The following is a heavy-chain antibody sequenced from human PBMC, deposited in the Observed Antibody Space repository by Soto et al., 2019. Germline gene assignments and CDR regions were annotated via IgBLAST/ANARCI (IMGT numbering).Heavy chain of an antibody. CDR3: ARELIPMIMGGMSAMDV. J-gene: IGHJ6*02. D-gene: IGHD3-22*01. V-gene: IGHV3-30*04. Sequence: QVQLVESGGGVVQPERSQRLSCAASKFTFRTYVMHWVRQAPVKGLEWVALISFDGSNKYYAYSVKGRFNISRDNSKNSMYLQMNSLRPEDTAVYYCARELIPMIMGGMSAMDVWGQGTTVTVSS. CDR2: ISFDGSNK. CDR1: KFTFRTYV.